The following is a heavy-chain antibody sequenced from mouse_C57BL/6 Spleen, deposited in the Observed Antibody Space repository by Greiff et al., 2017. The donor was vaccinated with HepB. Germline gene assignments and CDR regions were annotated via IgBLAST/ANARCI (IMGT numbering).Heavy chain of an antibody. CDR2: IYPRSGNT. D-gene: IGHD3-2*02. CDR3: ARWEQLRLGFAN. CDR1: GYTFTSYG. Sequence: QVQLQQSGAELARPGASVKLSCKASGYTFTSYGISWVKQRTGQGLEWIGEIYPRSGNTYYNEKFKGKATLTADKSSSTAYMELRSLTSEDSAVYFWARWEQLRLGFANWGQGTLVTVAA. V-gene: IGHV1-81*01. J-gene: IGHJ3*01.